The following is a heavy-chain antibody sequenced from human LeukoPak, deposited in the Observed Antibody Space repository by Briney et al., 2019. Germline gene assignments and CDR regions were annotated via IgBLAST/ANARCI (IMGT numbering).Heavy chain of an antibody. Sequence: GESLKISCKGSGYSFTSHWIGWVRQMPGKGLEWMGIIYPGDSDTRYSPSFQGQVTISADKSISTAYLQWSSLKASDTAMYYCARTRITIFGVAFDAFDIWGQGTMVTVSS. J-gene: IGHJ3*02. CDR3: ARTRITIFGVAFDAFDI. D-gene: IGHD3-3*01. V-gene: IGHV5-51*01. CDR1: GYSFTSHW. CDR2: IYPGDSDT.